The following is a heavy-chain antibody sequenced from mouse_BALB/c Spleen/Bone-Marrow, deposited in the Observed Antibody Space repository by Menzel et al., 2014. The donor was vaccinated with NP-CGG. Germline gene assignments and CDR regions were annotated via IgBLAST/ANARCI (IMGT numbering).Heavy chain of an antibody. Sequence: EVKLVESGGGLVQPGGSRKLSCAASGFTFSSFGMHWVRQAPEKGLEWVAYISSGSSTIYYADTVKGRFTISRDNPKNTLFLQMTSLRSEDTAMYYCARSPYDYAAMDYWGQGISVTVSS. J-gene: IGHJ4*01. CDR1: GFTFSSFG. CDR3: ARSPYDYAAMDY. D-gene: IGHD2-4*01. V-gene: IGHV5-17*02. CDR2: ISSGSSTI.